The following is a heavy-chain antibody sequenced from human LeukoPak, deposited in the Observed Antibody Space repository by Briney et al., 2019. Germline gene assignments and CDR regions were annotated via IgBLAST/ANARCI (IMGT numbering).Heavy chain of an antibody. D-gene: IGHD5-18*01. V-gene: IGHV4-38-2*02. CDR3: ARARYSYGEFDY. CDR1: GYSISSGYY. CDR2: IYHSGST. Sequence: PSETLSLTCTVSGYSISSGYYWGWIRQPPGKGLEWIGSIYHSGSTYYNPSLKSRVTISVDTSKNQFSLKLSSVTAADTAVYYCARARYSYGEFDYWGQGTLVTVSS. J-gene: IGHJ4*02.